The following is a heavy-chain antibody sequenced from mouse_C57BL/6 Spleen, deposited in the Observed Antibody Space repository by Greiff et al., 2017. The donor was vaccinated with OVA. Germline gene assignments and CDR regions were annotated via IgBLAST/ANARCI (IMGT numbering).Heavy chain of an antibody. Sequence: VQLQQPGAELVKPGASVKLSCKASGYTFTSYWMHWVKQRPGQGLEWIGMIHPNSGSTNYNEKFKSKATLTVDKSSSTAYMQLSSLTSEDSAVYYCARPLYYDSSWFAYWGQGTLVTVSA. CDR3: ARPLYYDSSWFAY. J-gene: IGHJ3*01. CDR2: IHPNSGST. V-gene: IGHV1-64*01. CDR1: GYTFTSYW. D-gene: IGHD2-4*01.